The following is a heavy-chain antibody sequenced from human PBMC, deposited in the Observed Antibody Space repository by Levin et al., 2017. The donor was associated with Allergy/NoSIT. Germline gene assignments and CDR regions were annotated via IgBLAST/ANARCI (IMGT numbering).Heavy chain of an antibody. D-gene: IGHD6-19*01. V-gene: IGHV3-21*01. J-gene: IGHJ5*02. CDR2: ISSSSSYI. CDR1: GFTFSSYS. Sequence: GGSLRLSCAASGFTFSSYSMNWVRQAPGKGLEWVSSISSSSSYIYYADSVKGRFTISRDNAKNSLYLRVRGLGAGGTAVYYCARSKVAGARWFDPWGQGTLVTVSS. CDR3: ARSKVAGARWFDP.